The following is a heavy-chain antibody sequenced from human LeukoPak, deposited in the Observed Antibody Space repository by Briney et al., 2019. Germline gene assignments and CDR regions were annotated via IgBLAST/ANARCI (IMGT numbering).Heavy chain of an antibody. D-gene: IGHD3-22*01. CDR3: ARAAGERRSSGYSFYDY. CDR2: INPNSGGT. Sequence: ASVEVSCKASGYTFTGYYMHWVRQAPGQGLEWMGWINPNSGGTNYAQKFQGRVTMTRDTSISTAYMELSRLRSDDTAVYYCARAAGERRSSGYSFYDYWGQGTLVTVSS. J-gene: IGHJ4*02. V-gene: IGHV1-2*02. CDR1: GYTFTGYY.